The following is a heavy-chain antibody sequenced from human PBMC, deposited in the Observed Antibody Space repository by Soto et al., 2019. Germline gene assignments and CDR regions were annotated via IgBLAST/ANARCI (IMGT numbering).Heavy chain of an antibody. CDR2: INAGNGNT. CDR1: GYTFTSYA. D-gene: IGHD2-2*01. Sequence: GASVKVSCKASGYTFTSYAMHWVRQAPGQRLEWMGWINAGNGNTKYSQKFQGRVTITRDTSASTAYMELSSLRSEDTAVYYCARAPGRGSSTSCYEGWYDYYYYWDVWGKGTPFTFSS. J-gene: IGHJ6*03. CDR3: ARAPGRGSSTSCYEGWYDYYYYWDV. V-gene: IGHV1-3*01.